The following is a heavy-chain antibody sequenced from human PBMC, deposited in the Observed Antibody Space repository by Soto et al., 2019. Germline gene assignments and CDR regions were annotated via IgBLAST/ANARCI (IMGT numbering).Heavy chain of an antibody. CDR1: GGTFSSYA. D-gene: IGHD3-3*01. J-gene: IGHJ5*02. V-gene: IGHV1-69*13. CDR2: IIPIFGTA. CDR3: ARTRTIFVHHNWFDP. Sequence: SVKVSCKASGGTFSSYAISWVRQAPGQGLEWMGGIIPIFGTANYAQKFQGRVTITADESTSTAYMELSSLRSEDTAVYYCARTRTIFVHHNWFDPWGQGTLVTVSS.